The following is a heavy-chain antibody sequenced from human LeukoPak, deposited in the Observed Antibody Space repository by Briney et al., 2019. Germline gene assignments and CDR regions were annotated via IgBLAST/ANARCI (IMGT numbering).Heavy chain of an antibody. Sequence: SETLSLTCTVSGGSISSHYWSWIRQPPGKGLEWIGYIYYSGSTNYNPSLKSRVTISVDTSKNQFSLKLSSVTVADTAVYYCAREGPGYSSSWYWFDPWGQGTLVTVSS. CDR2: IYYSGST. J-gene: IGHJ5*02. CDR1: GGSISSHY. V-gene: IGHV4-59*11. D-gene: IGHD6-13*01. CDR3: AREGPGYSSSWYWFDP.